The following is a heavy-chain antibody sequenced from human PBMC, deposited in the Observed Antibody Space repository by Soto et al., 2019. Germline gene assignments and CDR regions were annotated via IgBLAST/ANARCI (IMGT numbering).Heavy chain of an antibody. CDR1: GGSISSYY. J-gene: IGHJ4*01. V-gene: IGHV4-59*08. CDR2: IYYSGST. Sequence: PSETLSLTCTVSGGSISSYYWSWIRQPPGKGLEWIGYIYYSGSTNYNPSLKSRVTISVDTSKNQFSLKLNSMTAADTAVEYCTRHSSSWPIFAYWVHGTLVTVSS. D-gene: IGHD6-13*01. CDR3: TRHSSSWPIFAY.